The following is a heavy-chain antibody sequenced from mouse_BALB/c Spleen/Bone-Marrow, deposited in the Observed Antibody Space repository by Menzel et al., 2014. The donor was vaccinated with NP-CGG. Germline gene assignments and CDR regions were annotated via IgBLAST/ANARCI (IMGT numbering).Heavy chain of an antibody. CDR1: GYTFTDYY. CDR2: IYPGSGNT. CDR3: AREGDPGAWFAY. J-gene: IGHJ3*01. Sequence: QVHVKQSGAELARPGATVKLSCKASGYTFTDYYINWVKQRTGQGLEWIGEIYPGSGNTYYNEKFKGKATLTADKSSSTAYMQLSSLTSEDSAVYFYAREGDPGAWFAYWGQGTLVTVSA. D-gene: IGHD3-3*01. V-gene: IGHV1-77*01.